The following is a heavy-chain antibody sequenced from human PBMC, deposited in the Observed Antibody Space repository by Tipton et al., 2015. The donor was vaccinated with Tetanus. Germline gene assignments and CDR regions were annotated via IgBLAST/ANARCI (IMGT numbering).Heavy chain of an antibody. Sequence: QLVQSGAEVKKPGASVKVSCKASGYTFTSYGISWVRQAPGQGLEWMGWISAYNGNTNYAQKLQGRVTMTTDTSTSTAYMELRSRRSDDTAVYYCARTLRSYYYYYGMDVWGQGTTVTVPS. D-gene: IGHD2-15*01. V-gene: IGHV1-18*01. J-gene: IGHJ6*02. CDR2: ISAYNGNT. CDR1: GYTFTSYG. CDR3: ARTLRSYYYYYGMDV.